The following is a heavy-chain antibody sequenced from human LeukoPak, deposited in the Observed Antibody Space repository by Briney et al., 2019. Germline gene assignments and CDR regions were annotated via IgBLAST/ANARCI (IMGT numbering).Heavy chain of an antibody. V-gene: IGHV3-74*01. D-gene: IGHD4-23*01. CDR3: ASARWSTSNYDY. CDR2: INSDGSST. Sequence: GGTLRVSCAASGYTFSDYWMHWVRQAPGKGLVWVSRINSDGSSTNYADSVKGRFTISRDNAKNTLYLQMNSLRAEDTAVYYCASARWSTSNYDYWGQGTLVTVSS. CDR1: GYTFSDYW. J-gene: IGHJ4*02.